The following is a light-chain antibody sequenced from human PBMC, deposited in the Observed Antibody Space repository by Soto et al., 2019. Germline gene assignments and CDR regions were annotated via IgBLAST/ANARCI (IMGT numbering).Light chain of an antibody. CDR3: QQRSDWPST. J-gene: IGKJ4*01. V-gene: IGKV3D-11*03. CDR2: SAS. CDR1: QNVRSN. Sequence: ETVMTQSPATLSVSPGERATLSCRASQNVRSNLAWYQQRPGQAPRLLIYSASTRATGIPARFSGSGSGTDFTLTISSLEPEDFAVYYCQQRSDWPSTFGGGTKVEIK.